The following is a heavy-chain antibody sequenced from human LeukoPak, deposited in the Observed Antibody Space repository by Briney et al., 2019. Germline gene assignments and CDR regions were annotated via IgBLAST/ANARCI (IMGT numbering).Heavy chain of an antibody. V-gene: IGHV3-23*01. J-gene: IGHJ4*02. D-gene: IGHD6-13*01. CDR2: ITGSGGNT. Sequence: GGSLRLSCAASGFTFSSYSMSWVRRAPGKGLEWVSGITGSGGNTYYADSVKGRFSISRDNSKNTLYLQMTSLRAEDTAVYYCAKSNGYTSSWYGYWGQGTLVTVSS. CDR1: GFTFSSYS. CDR3: AKSNGYTSSWYGY.